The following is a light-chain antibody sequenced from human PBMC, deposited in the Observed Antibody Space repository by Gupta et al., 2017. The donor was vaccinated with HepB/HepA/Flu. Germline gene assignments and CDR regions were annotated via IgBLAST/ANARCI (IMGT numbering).Light chain of an antibody. Sequence: NFMLTRPHSVSESPGKTVTISCTRSSGSIASNYVQWYQQRPGSAPTTVIYEDNQRPSGVPDRFSGSIDSSSNSASLTISGLKTEDEADYYCQSYDSSSHWVFGGGTKLTVL. CDR2: EDN. V-gene: IGLV6-57*03. CDR3: QSYDSSSHWV. J-gene: IGLJ3*02. CDR1: SGSIASNY.